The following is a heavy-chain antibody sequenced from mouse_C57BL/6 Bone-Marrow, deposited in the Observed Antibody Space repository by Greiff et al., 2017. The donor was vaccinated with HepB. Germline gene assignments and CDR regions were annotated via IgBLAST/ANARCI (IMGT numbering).Heavy chain of an antibody. CDR1: GYAFTNYL. CDR2: INPGSGGT. V-gene: IGHV1-54*01. Sequence: VQVQQSGAELVRPGTSVKVSCKASGYAFTNYLIEWVKQRPGQSLEWIGVINPGSGGTNYNEKIKGKATLTADKSASTAYMQLSSLTSEDSAVYFYARSITTVVATGRYYFDYWGQGTTLTVSS. CDR3: ARSITTVVATGRYYFDY. J-gene: IGHJ2*01. D-gene: IGHD1-1*01.